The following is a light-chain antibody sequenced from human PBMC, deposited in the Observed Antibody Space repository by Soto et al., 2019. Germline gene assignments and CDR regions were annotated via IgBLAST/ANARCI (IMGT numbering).Light chain of an antibody. J-gene: IGLJ1*01. CDR3: SSYTSSSTQV. Sequence: QSGLTQPASVSGSPGQSITISCTGTSSDVGGYNYVSWYQQHPGKVPKLMIYDVSNRPSGVSNRFSGSKSGNTASLTISGLQAEDEADYYCSSYTSSSTQVFGTGTKLTVL. CDR1: SSDVGGYNY. CDR2: DVS. V-gene: IGLV2-14*01.